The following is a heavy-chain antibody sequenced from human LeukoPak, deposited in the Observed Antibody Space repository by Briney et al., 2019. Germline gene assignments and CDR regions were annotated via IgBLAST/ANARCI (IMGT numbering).Heavy chain of an antibody. V-gene: IGHV3-23*01. CDR2: VNENGRNT. Sequence: GASLRLSCAASGFTFSKCGMSWVRQAPGKGLEWVSTVNENGRNTHYADSVKGRLTISRDNSKNTLLLQMNSLRADDTALYYCTKGDGGSYPIDYWGQGTLVIVSS. J-gene: IGHJ4*02. CDR1: GFTFSKCG. D-gene: IGHD6-19*01. CDR3: TKGDGGSYPIDY.